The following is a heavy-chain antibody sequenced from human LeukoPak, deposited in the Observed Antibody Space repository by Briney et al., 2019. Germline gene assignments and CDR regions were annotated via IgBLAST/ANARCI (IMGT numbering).Heavy chain of an antibody. V-gene: IGHV3-30*18. Sequence: GRSLRLSCAASGFTFSNYAMHWVRQAPGKGLEWVAVISKDGSRRFFPDSVKGRFTISRDNSNNTLYLQMNSLRVEDTAVYYCAKVRSPSTVSYYGMDVWGQGTTVTVSS. D-gene: IGHD4-11*01. CDR2: ISKDGSRR. CDR3: AKVRSPSTVSYYGMDV. J-gene: IGHJ6*02. CDR1: GFTFSNYA.